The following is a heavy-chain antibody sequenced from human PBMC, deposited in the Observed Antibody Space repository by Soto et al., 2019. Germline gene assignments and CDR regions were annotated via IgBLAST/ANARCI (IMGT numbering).Heavy chain of an antibody. Sequence: EVQLVESGGGLVQPGGSLKLSCAASGFTFSGSAMHWVRQASGKGLEWVGRIRSKANSYATAYAASVKGRFTISRDDSKNTAYLQMNSLKTEDTAVYYCTSSPLGMHVWGQGTTVTVSS. CDR2: IRSKANSYAT. CDR1: GFTFSGSA. CDR3: TSSPLGMHV. J-gene: IGHJ6*02. V-gene: IGHV3-73*02.